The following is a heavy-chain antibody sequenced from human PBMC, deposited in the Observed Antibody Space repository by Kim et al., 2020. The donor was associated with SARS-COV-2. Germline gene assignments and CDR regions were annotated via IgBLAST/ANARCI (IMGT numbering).Heavy chain of an antibody. CDR2: INSDGSTI. CDR3: ARRQFTSGWHYFDY. V-gene: IGHV3-74*01. D-gene: IGHD6-19*01. J-gene: IGHJ4*02. Sequence: GGSLRLSCAASGFTFSSHWMHWVRQAPGKGLVWVSRINSDGSTISYADSVKGRFTISRDNAKNTLYLQMNSLRAEDTAVYYCARRQFTSGWHYFDYWGQGTLVTVSS. CDR1: GFTFSSHW.